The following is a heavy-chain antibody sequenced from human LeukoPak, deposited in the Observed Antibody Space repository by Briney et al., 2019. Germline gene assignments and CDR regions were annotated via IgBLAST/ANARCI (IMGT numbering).Heavy chain of an antibody. Sequence: PGGSLRLSCAASGFTFSDYGMHWVRQAPGKGLEWVATISYDGSNKYYADSVKGRFTISRDNSKNTLYLQMNSLRAEDTAVYYCARERIAARRGYFDYWGQGTLVTVSS. D-gene: IGHD6-6*01. CDR1: GFTFSDYG. J-gene: IGHJ4*02. CDR2: ISYDGSNK. V-gene: IGHV3-30*03. CDR3: ARERIAARRGYFDY.